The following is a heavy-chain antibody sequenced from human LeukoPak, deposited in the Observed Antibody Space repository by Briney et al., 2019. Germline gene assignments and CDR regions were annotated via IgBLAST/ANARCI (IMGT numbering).Heavy chain of an antibody. CDR2: INPNSGGT. D-gene: IGHD3-10*01. Sequence: ASVKVSCKASGYTFTGCYMHWVRQAPGQGLEWMGWINPNSGGTNYAQKFQGRVTMTRDTSISTAYMELSRLRSDDTAVYYCALERYIPTLAFGPGPTYYMDVWGKGTTVTVSS. J-gene: IGHJ6*03. CDR3: ALERYIPTLAFGPGPTYYMDV. CDR1: GYTFTGCY. V-gene: IGHV1-2*02.